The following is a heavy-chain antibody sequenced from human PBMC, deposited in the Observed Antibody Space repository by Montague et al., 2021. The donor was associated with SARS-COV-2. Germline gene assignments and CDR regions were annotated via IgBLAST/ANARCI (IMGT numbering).Heavy chain of an antibody. CDR1: GDSVGSEAAS. V-gene: IGHV6-1*01. Sequence: CAISGDSVGSEAASWSWVRQSPSRGLEWLVGSCYRLKWYHDYAISLKSRITINPDTSKNQFSLQLSSVAPEDTAVFYCARTTTRMLYPENAFDIWGQGTMVTVSS. D-gene: IGHD2-15*01. CDR3: ARTTTRMLYPENAFDI. J-gene: IGHJ3*02. CDR2: SCYRLKWYH.